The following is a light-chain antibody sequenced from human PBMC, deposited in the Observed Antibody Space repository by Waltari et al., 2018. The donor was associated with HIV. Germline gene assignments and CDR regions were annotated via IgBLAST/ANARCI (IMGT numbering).Light chain of an antibody. J-gene: IGLJ3*02. CDR3: ASFTGDNTLL. CDR1: DSDFGLDNF. Sequence: SAVTQPASVSGLPGQSITISCTGADSDFGLDNFVSLYQQHPDKLPRLIVYDVDSRASGISARFSGSKSGHTASLNISGLRAEDEAHYYCASFTGDNTLLFGGGTKVTVL. CDR2: DVD. V-gene: IGLV2-14*03.